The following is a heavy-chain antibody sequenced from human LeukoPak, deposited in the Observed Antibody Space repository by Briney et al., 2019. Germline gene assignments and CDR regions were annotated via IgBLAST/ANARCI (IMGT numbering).Heavy chain of an antibody. CDR1: GGSISSSSYY. CDR2: IYYSGST. D-gene: IGHD3-10*02. J-gene: IGHJ4*02. Sequence: SETLSLICTVSGGSISSSSYYWGWIRQPPGKGLEWIGSIYYSGSTYYNPSLKSRVTISVDTSKNQFSLKLSSVTAADTAVYYCARPGHVGDYWGQGTLVTVSS. CDR3: ARPGHVGDY. V-gene: IGHV4-39*01.